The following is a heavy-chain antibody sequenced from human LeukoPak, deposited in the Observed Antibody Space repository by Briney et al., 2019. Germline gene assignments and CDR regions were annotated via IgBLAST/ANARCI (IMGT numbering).Heavy chain of an antibody. CDR2: ISGYNGNT. Sequence: ASVKVSCKASGYIFSRNGITWVRQAPGQGLEWMGWISGYNGNTVYAQMFRDRVTMTTDTSTNTAYMDLRSLRSDDTAVYYCARVDSSSPGGGAFDIWGQGTMVTVSS. J-gene: IGHJ3*02. CDR3: ARVDSSSPGGGAFDI. V-gene: IGHV1-18*01. CDR1: GYIFSRNG. D-gene: IGHD6-13*01.